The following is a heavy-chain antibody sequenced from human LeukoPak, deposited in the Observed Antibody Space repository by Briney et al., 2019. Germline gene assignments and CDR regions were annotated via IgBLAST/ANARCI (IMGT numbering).Heavy chain of an antibody. J-gene: IGHJ4*02. CDR2: INPNSGGT. CDR1: GYTFTGYY. CDR3: ARGILYCSGGSCYGYFDY. Sequence: GASVKVSCKASGYTFTGYYIHWVRQAPGQGLEWMGWINPNSGGTNYAQKFQGRVTMTRDTSISTAYTELSRLTSDDTAVYYCARGILYCSGGSCYGYFDYWGQGTLVTVSS. V-gene: IGHV1-2*02. D-gene: IGHD2-15*01.